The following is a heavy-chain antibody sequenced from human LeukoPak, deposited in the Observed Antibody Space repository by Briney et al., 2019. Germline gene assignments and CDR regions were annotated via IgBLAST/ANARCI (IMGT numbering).Heavy chain of an antibody. D-gene: IGHD3-9*01. V-gene: IGHV3-21*01. Sequence: GGSLRLSCAASGFTLSSYSMNWVRQAPGKGLEWVSSISTSSSYIYSADSVKGRFTISRDNARNSLYLQMNSLRAEDTAVYYCARDANYDILTGPNDAFDIWGQGTMVTVSS. CDR1: GFTLSSYS. CDR2: ISTSSSYI. CDR3: ARDANYDILTGPNDAFDI. J-gene: IGHJ3*02.